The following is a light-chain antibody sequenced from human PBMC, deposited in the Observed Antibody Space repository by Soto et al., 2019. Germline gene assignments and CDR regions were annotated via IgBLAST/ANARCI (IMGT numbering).Light chain of an antibody. V-gene: IGKV3-20*01. CDR2: GAS. J-gene: IGKJ1*01. CDR3: HQYVSSPWT. CDR1: QSVTSSS. Sequence: ETVLTQSPGTLSLSPGERATLSCRASQSVTSSSLAWYQQKPGQAPRLLISGASTRATGIPDRFSGSGSGTDFTLTISRLEPEDFAVYYCHQYVSSPWTFGQGTKVEIK.